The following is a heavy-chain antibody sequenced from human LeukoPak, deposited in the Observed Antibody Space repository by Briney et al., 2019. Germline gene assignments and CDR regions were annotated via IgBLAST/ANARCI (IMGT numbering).Heavy chain of an antibody. Sequence: GGSLRLSCAASGFTFSSYWMNWVRQAPGKGLVWVSRIASDGSSTTYADSVKGRFSISRDNAKNTLYLQMNSLRVEDTAVYYCARGQPHGNDYWGQGTLVTVSS. CDR1: GFTFSSYW. D-gene: IGHD4-23*01. CDR3: ARGQPHGNDY. V-gene: IGHV3-74*01. J-gene: IGHJ4*02. CDR2: IASDGSST.